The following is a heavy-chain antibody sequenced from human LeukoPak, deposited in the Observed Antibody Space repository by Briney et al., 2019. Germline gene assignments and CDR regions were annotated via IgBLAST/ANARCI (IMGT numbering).Heavy chain of an antibody. V-gene: IGHV3-23*01. CDR3: AKLRYGSGSYLGMDV. CDR1: GFTFSSYG. J-gene: IGHJ6*03. Sequence: GGSLRLSCAASGFTFSSYGMTWVRQAPGKGLEWVSGISEGGSRIYYADSVKGRFTISRDNSKSTVYLQMNSLRAEDAAVYYCAKLRYGSGSYLGMDVWGKGTTVTISS. CDR2: ISEGGSRI. D-gene: IGHD3-10*01.